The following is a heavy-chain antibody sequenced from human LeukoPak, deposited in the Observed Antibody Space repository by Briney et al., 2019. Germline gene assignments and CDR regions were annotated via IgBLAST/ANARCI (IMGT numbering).Heavy chain of an antibody. D-gene: IGHD3-16*01. V-gene: IGHV3-48*04. CDR3: ARDARSEGDMRISSLDV. CDR2: ISSSGRNS. Sequence: PGGSLRLSCAASGFTFSSYWMSWVRQAPGKGLEWVAYISSSGRNSHYSDSVKGRFTISRDNAKDSLYLQMKRLRADDTAVYYCARDARSEGDMRISSLDVWGQGTLVTVSS. J-gene: IGHJ3*01. CDR1: GFTFSSYW.